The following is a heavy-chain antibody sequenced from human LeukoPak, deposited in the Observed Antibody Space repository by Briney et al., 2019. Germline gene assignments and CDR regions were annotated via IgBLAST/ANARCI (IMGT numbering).Heavy chain of an antibody. CDR3: ARGGRIAVAGTNNWFDP. CDR1: GGSFSGYY. D-gene: IGHD6-19*01. Sequence: SETPSLTCAVYGGSFSGYYWSWIRQPPGKGLEWIGEINHSGSTNYNPSHKSRVTISVDTSKNQFSLKLSSVTAADTAVYYCARGGRIAVAGTNNWFDPWGQGTLVTVSS. V-gene: IGHV4-34*01. CDR2: INHSGST. J-gene: IGHJ5*02.